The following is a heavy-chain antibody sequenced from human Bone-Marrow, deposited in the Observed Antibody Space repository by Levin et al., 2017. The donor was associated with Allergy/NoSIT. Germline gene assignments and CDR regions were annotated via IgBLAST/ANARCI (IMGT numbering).Heavy chain of an antibody. CDR1: GFTFNNYA. V-gene: IGHV3-23*01. J-gene: IGHJ5*02. CDR2: ISGSGGGT. CDR3: ARESYSNLGVGWFDP. Sequence: GESLKISCAASGFTFNNYAMSWVRQAPGKGLEWVSAISGSGGGTKYADSVKGRFTVYRDNSKNTLYVQMNSLRVEDTAVYYCARESYSNLGVGWFDPWGQGTLVTVSS. D-gene: IGHD4-11*01.